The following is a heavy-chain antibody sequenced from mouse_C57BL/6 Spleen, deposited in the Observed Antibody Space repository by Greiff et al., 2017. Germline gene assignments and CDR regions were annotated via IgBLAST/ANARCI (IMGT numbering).Heavy chain of an antibody. CDR1: GYTFTDYN. V-gene: IGHV1-22*01. CDR2: INPNNGGT. D-gene: IGHD4-1*01. CDR3: ARTGWDAFAY. J-gene: IGHJ2*01. Sequence: EVQLQQSGPELVKPGASVKMSCKASGYTFTDYNMHWVKQSHGKSLEWIGYINPNNGGTSYNQKFKGKATLTVNKSSSTAYMERRSLTSEDAAVYYCARTGWDAFAYWGQGTTLTVSS.